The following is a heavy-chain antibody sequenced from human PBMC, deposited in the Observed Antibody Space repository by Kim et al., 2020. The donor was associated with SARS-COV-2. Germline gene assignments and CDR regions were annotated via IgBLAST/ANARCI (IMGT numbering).Heavy chain of an antibody. CDR1: GYAFTGYC. V-gene: IGHV1-2*06. J-gene: IGHJ6*02. D-gene: IGHD5-12*01. CDR2: INCNSGDT. CDR3: ARGDDYGNYYYYGLDV. Sequence: ASVKVSCKTSGYAFTGYCIHWVRQVPGQGLEWMGRINCNSGDTRYAQKFQGRGSLTRDTSIDTAYMEVSSLRSDDTAVYYCARGDDYGNYYYYGLDVWGQGTTVTVSS.